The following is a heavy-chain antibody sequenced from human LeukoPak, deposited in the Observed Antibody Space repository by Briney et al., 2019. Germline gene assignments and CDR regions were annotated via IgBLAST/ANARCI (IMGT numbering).Heavy chain of an antibody. Sequence: ASVKVSCKASGYIFTNYGICWVRQAPGQGLEWMGWISAYNGNTNYAQKLQGRVTMTTDTSTSTAYMELRSLRSDDSAVYYCARDLSSYYYDSSGYSPSGYWGQGTLVTVSS. D-gene: IGHD3-22*01. CDR2: ISAYNGNT. V-gene: IGHV1-18*01. CDR1: GYIFTNYG. CDR3: ARDLSSYYYDSSGYSPSGY. J-gene: IGHJ4*02.